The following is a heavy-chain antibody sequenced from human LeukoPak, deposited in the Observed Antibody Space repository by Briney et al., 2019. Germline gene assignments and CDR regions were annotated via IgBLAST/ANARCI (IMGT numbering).Heavy chain of an antibody. D-gene: IGHD3-22*01. CDR3: AREGYYDSSGYLGVFDY. CDR2: ISNSGSTK. CDR1: GFTFSSYE. Sequence: GGSLRLSCAASGFTFSSYEMNWVRQAPGRGLGWVSHISNSGSTKAYADSVKGRFTISRDNAKNSLYLQMNSLRAEDTAVYYCAREGYYDSSGYLGVFDYWAQGTLVTVSS. J-gene: IGHJ4*02. V-gene: IGHV3-48*03.